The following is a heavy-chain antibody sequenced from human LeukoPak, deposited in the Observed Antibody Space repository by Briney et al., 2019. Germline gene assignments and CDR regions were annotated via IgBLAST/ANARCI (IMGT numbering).Heavy chain of an antibody. CDR2: ITFDGSNI. J-gene: IGHJ4*02. Sequence: PGRSLKLSCGASGFTFRNYAMRWVRQAPGKGLEWVAIITFDGSNIQFGDSVRGRFTISRDNPKNTVFLQMNSLRGGDTAVYYCVKGGDGSIPFDYWGQGTLVTVSS. CDR1: GFTFRNYA. CDR3: VKGGDGSIPFDY. D-gene: IGHD5-24*01. V-gene: IGHV3-30*18.